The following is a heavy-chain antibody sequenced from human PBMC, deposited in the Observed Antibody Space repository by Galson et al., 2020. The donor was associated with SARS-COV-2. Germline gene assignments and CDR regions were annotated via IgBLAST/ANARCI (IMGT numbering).Heavy chain of an antibody. CDR1: GYTFTSYY. J-gene: IGHJ4*02. D-gene: IGHD4-4*01. CDR3: ARDSQGGNDYNYLLF. CDR2: INPSGGGT. V-gene: IGHV1-46*01. Sequence: GESLKISCQASGYTFTSYYIHWVRQAPGQGLEWMGIINPSGGGTTYAQKFQGRVTMTRDTSTSTVYMELSSLRSEDTAVYYCARDSQGGNDYNYLLFWGQGTLGTVSS.